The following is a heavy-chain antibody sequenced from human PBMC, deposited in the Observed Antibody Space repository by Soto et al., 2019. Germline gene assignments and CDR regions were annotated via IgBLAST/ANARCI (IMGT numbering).Heavy chain of an antibody. D-gene: IGHD2-15*01. Sequence: QLQLQESGSGLVKPSQTLSLTCAVSGGSISSGGYTWSWIRQPPGKGLEWIGYIYESGSTYYNPSVKGRVTISVDRSKNHVSLNLSSVTAADTAVDYCARGDSAGLFDYWGQGTLVTVYS. J-gene: IGHJ4*02. CDR2: IYESGST. V-gene: IGHV4-30-2*01. CDR3: ARGDSAGLFDY. CDR1: GGSISSGGYT.